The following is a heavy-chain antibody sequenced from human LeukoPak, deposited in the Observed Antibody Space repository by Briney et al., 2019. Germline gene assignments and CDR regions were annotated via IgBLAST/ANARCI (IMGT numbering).Heavy chain of an antibody. J-gene: IGHJ6*02. D-gene: IGHD5-18*01. CDR2: ISDTGHII. V-gene: IGHV3-48*04. CDR3: ARVSLDTATYYYYGMDV. CDR1: GFTFSSNN. Sequence: GALRLSCVDSGFTFSSNNMNWVRQAPGKGLEWLSFISDTGHIIYYADSVKGRFTISRDNAKNSLYLQMNSLRAEDTALYHCARVSLDTATYYYYGMDVWGQGTTVTVSS.